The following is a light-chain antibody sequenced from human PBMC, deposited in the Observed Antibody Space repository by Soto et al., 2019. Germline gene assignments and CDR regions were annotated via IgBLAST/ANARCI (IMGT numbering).Light chain of an antibody. V-gene: IGLV2-14*01. Sequence: QSALTQPASVSGSPGQSITISCTGTNSDVGGFNYVSWYQQHPGKAPKLMIYEVSNRPSGVSNRFSGSKSGNTASLTISGLQAEDEADYYCSSYRSGGTAVFGGGTTLTVL. CDR1: NSDVGGFNY. CDR3: SSYRSGGTAV. J-gene: IGLJ2*01. CDR2: EVS.